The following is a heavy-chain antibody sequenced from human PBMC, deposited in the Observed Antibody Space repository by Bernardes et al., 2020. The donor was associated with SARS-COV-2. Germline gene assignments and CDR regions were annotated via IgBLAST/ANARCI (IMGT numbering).Heavy chain of an antibody. V-gene: IGHV3-23*01. CDR2: ISGSGSGGTT. CDR1: GFIVSSCA. CDR3: AKSPFISSWQHYFDY. J-gene: IGHJ4*02. Sequence: GSLRLSCAVSGFIVSSCAMTCVRQAPGKGLEWVSTISGSGSGGTTHYADSFKGRFTISRDNSKNTVYLQMNSLRADDTAVYFCAKSPFISSWQHYFDYWGQGTLATVSS. D-gene: IGHD6-13*01.